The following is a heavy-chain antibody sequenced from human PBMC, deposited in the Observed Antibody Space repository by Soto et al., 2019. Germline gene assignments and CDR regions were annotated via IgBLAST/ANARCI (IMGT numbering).Heavy chain of an antibody. D-gene: IGHD2-15*01. J-gene: IGHJ4*02. CDR2: ISGGGTGA. V-gene: IGHV3-23*01. CDR3: AIDLWWHTH. Sequence: EVQLLESGGGLVQPGGSLRLSCTASGFTFSDHAMTWVRQAPGKGLEWLSGISGGGTGAYYADSVKGRFTVSRDNSNTTVFLQMDSLRVEDTAVYYGAIDLWWHTHWGQGTLVTVSS. CDR1: GFTFSDHA.